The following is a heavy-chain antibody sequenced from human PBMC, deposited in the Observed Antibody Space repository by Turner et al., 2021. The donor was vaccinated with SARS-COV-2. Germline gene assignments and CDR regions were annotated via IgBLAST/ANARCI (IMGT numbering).Heavy chain of an antibody. D-gene: IGHD6-6*01. CDR2: ISYDGSNK. V-gene: IGHV3-30-3*01. CDR3: ARDGYSSSSIGYNWFDP. Sequence: QVQLVESGGGVVQPGRSLTLSCAASGFTFSNYAMHWVRPAPGKGLGWGAVISYDGSNKDYADSVKGRFTISRDNSKNTLYLQMNSLRAEDTAVYYCARDGYSSSSIGYNWFDPWGQGTLVTVSS. J-gene: IGHJ5*02. CDR1: GFTFSNYA.